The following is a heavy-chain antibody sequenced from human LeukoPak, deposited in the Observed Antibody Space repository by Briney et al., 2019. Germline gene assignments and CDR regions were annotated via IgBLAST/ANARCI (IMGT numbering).Heavy chain of an antibody. J-gene: IGHJ4*02. CDR2: IIPMFGTA. D-gene: IGHD6-19*01. V-gene: IGHV1-69*13. Sequence: SVKVSCKASGGTFSSYATHWVRQAPGQGLEWMGGIIPMFGTANYAQKLQGRVTITADESTNTAYMELRSLRSEDKAAYYCAGEVIRSGWYPLYFWGQGTLVPVSS. CDR1: GGTFSSYA. CDR3: AGEVIRSGWYPLYF.